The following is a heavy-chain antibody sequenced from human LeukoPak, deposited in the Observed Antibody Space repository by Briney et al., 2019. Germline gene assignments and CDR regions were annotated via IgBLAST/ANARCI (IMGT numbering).Heavy chain of an antibody. CDR1: GDSVSSNSAA. CDR2: TYYRSKWYN. D-gene: IGHD6-19*01. V-gene: IGHV6-1*01. CDR3: ARDVAVAGSGMFDY. Sequence: SQTLSLTCAISGDSVSSNSAAWNWIRQSPSRGLEWLGGTYYRSKWYNDYAVSVKSRITINPDTSKNQFSLQLNSVTPEDTAVYYCARDVAVAGSGMFDYWGQGTLVTVSS. J-gene: IGHJ4*02.